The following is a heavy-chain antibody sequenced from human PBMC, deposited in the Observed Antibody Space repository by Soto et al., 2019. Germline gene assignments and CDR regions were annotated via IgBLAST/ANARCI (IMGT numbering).Heavy chain of an antibody. D-gene: IGHD3-16*01. Sequence: QVQLVESGGGVVQPGTSLRLSCVGSGFTFRSYVIHWVRQAPGKGLEWVALTSYGGSNKDYGDSVKGRFTISRDNSRNTVDLQMDSLRREDTALYYCARWGTTGGLDVWGQGTLVSVSS. V-gene: IGHV3-30*19. CDR2: TSYGGSNK. CDR3: ARWGTTGGLDV. CDR1: GFTFRSYV. J-gene: IGHJ1*01.